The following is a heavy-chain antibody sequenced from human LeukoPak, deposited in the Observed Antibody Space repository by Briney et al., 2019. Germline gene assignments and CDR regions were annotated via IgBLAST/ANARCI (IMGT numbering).Heavy chain of an antibody. CDR2: ISYDGANK. CDR3: AKDCSSSNYYYGLDV. V-gene: IGHV3-30*02. Sequence: GGSLRLSCAASRFPFSSYGMHWVSQAPGKGLEWVSFISYDGANKHYADSVKGRFTISRDSSKNTLYLQMDSLRGDDTGMYFCAKDCSSSNYYYGLDVWGQGTSVTVSS. CDR1: RFPFSSYG. D-gene: IGHD6-13*01. J-gene: IGHJ6*02.